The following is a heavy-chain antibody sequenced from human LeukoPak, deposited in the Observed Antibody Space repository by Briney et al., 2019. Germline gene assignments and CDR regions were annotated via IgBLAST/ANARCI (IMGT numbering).Heavy chain of an antibody. D-gene: IGHD3-9*01. Sequence: GASVKVSCKASGGTFSSYAISWVRQAPGQGLEWMGGIIPIFGTANYAQKFQGRVTITADKSTSTAYMELSSLRSDDTAVYYCASGGFDWFFRFDYWGQGTLVTVSS. J-gene: IGHJ4*02. CDR1: GGTFSSYA. V-gene: IGHV1-69*06. CDR3: ASGGFDWFFRFDY. CDR2: IIPIFGTA.